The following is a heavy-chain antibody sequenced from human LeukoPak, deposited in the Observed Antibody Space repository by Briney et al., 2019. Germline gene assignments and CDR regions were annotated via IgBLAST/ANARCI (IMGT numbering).Heavy chain of an antibody. Sequence: PGGSLRLSCAASGFTVSSNYMSWVRQAPGKGLEWVSAIYSGGSTYYADSVKGRFTISRDNSKNTLYLQMNSLRAEDTAVYYCARDSPTGIAAAGTVDYWGQGTLVTVSS. CDR1: GFTVSSNY. D-gene: IGHD6-13*01. J-gene: IGHJ4*02. CDR2: IYSGGST. CDR3: ARDSPTGIAAAGTVDY. V-gene: IGHV3-53*01.